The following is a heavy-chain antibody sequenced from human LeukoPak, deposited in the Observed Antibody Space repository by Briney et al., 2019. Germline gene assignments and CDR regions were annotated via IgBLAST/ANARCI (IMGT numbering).Heavy chain of an antibody. CDR1: GFTFSSYW. J-gene: IGHJ4*02. V-gene: IGHV3-7*01. Sequence: GGSLRLSCAASGFTFSSYWMSWVRQAPGKGLEWVAIIKQDGSEKYYVDSVKGRFTISRDNAKNSLYLQMNSLRAEDTAVYYCARDERGYDGARQDYWGQGALVTVSS. CDR2: IKQDGSEK. CDR3: ARDERGYDGARQDY. D-gene: IGHD4/OR15-4a*01.